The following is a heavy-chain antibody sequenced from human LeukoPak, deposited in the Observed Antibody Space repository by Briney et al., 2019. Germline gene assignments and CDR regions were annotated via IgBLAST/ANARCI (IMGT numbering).Heavy chain of an antibody. Sequence: GGSLRLSCAASGFTFSSYWMSWVRQAPGKGLEWVANIKQDGSEKYYVDSVKGRFTISRDNAKNSLYLQMNSLRAEDTAVYYCARDSPVDTAMVLFDYWGQGTLVTVSS. CDR1: GFTFSSYW. CDR3: ARDSPVDTAMVLFDY. D-gene: IGHD5-18*01. V-gene: IGHV3-7*01. CDR2: IKQDGSEK. J-gene: IGHJ4*02.